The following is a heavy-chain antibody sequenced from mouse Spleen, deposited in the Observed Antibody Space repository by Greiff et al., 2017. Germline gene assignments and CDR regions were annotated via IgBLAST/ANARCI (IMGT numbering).Heavy chain of an antibody. V-gene: IGHV1-54*01. CDR3: ARDRGGRDY. CDR1: GYAFTNYL. J-gene: IGHJ2*01. CDR2: INPGSGGT. Sequence: QVQLQQPGAELVKPGASVKLSCKASGYAFTNYLLEWVKQRPGQGLEWIGVINPGSGGTNYNEKFKGKATLTADKSSSTAYMQLSSLTSEDSAVYYCARDRGGRDYWGQGTTLTVSS.